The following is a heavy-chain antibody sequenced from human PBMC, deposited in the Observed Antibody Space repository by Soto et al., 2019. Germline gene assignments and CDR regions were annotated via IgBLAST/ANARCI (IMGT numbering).Heavy chain of an antibody. J-gene: IGHJ3*02. Sequence: GESPKISCKGSGYSFTSYWISWVRQMPGKGLEWMGRIDPSDSYTNYSPSFQGHVTISADKSISTAYLQWSSLKASDTAMYYCARHSRGGIVVVVATWAFDIWGQGTMVTVSS. V-gene: IGHV5-10-1*01. D-gene: IGHD2-15*01. CDR2: IDPSDSYT. CDR1: GYSFTSYW. CDR3: ARHSRGGIVVVVATWAFDI.